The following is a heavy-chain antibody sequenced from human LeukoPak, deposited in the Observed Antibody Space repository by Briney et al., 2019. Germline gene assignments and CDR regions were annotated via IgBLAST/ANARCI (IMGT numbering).Heavy chain of an antibody. CDR1: GFTFSSYG. J-gene: IGHJ4*02. CDR2: ISYDGSNK. V-gene: IGHV3-30*03. Sequence: PGGSLRLSCAASGFTFSSYGMHWVRQAPGKGLEWVAVISYDGSNKYYADSVKGRFTISRDNSKNTLYLQMNSLRAEDTAVYYCAREGSWYYSFDYWGQGTLVTVSS. D-gene: IGHD6-13*01. CDR3: AREGSWYYSFDY.